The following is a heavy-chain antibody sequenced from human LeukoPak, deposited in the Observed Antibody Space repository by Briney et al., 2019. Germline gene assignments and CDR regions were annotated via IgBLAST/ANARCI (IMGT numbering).Heavy chain of an antibody. CDR1: GGSISSYY. V-gene: IGHV4-59*08. Sequence: PSETLSLTCTVSGGSISSYYWSWIRQPPGKGLEWIGYIYYSGSTNYNPSLKSRVTISVDTSKNQFSLKLSSVTAADTAVYYCARRAMWFGELSYFDYWGQGTQVTVSS. D-gene: IGHD3-10*01. CDR2: IYYSGST. J-gene: IGHJ4*02. CDR3: ARRAMWFGELSYFDY.